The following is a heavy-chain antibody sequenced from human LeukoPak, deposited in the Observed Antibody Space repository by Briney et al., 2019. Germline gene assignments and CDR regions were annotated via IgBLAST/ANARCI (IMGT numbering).Heavy chain of an antibody. Sequence: PSETLSLTCTVSVGSIISYYWSWIRQPPGKGLEWIGYIYYSGSTNYNPSLKSGVTISVDTSKNQFSLKLSSLTAEDTAVYYCARGGSSGWYDAFDIWGQGTMVTVSS. CDR3: ARGGSSGWYDAFDI. D-gene: IGHD6-19*01. CDR2: IYYSGST. J-gene: IGHJ3*02. V-gene: IGHV4-59*01. CDR1: VGSIISYY.